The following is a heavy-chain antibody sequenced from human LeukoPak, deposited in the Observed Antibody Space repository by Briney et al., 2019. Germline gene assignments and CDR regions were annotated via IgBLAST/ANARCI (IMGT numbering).Heavy chain of an antibody. J-gene: IGHJ3*02. V-gene: IGHV3-11*01. CDR1: GFTFSDYS. D-gene: IGHD2-21*02. CDR3: ARIGGYYAFDI. Sequence: GGSLRLSCAASGFTFSDYSMSWIRQAPGKGLEWVSYIRSGRTTIYYADSVKGRFTISRDNAKNSLYLQMSSLRAEDTAVYYCARIGGYYAFDIWGQGTMVTVSS. CDR2: IRSGRTTI.